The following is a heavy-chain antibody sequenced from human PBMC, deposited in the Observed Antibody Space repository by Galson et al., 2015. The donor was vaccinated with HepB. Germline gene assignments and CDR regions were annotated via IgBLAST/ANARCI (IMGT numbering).Heavy chain of an antibody. J-gene: IGHJ3*02. CDR3: SRDRWFRAFDI. Sequence: SLRLSCAASTFTFKNYAMNWVRQAPGKGLEWVSSISSKGGATTEYAASVKGRFTISRDDSKSIAYLQMNSLKTEDTAVYYCSRDRWFRAFDIWGQGTMVTVSS. CDR2: ISSKGGATT. D-gene: IGHD3-10*01. CDR1: TFTFKNYA. V-gene: IGHV3-49*04.